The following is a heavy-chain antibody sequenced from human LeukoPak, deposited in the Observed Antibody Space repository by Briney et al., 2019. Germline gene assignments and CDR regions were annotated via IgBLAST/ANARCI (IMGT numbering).Heavy chain of an antibody. CDR1: GASLSSSTYY. CDR2: IYRRGST. Sequence: SQTLSLTCTVSGASLSSSTYYWSWVRQSPGKGLEWIGYIYRRGSTYFNPSLKSRLSMSVDTSQNQFSLNLSSVTAADTAVYYCARSSIPNWFDPWGQGTLVTVSS. D-gene: IGHD2-21*01. V-gene: IGHV4-31*03. CDR3: ARSSIPNWFDP. J-gene: IGHJ5*02.